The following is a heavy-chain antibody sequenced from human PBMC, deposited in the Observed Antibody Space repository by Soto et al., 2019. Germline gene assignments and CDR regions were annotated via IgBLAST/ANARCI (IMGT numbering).Heavy chain of an antibody. D-gene: IGHD3-22*01. CDR2: IYHSGSS. CDR3: ARVVHDSSGSYFDF. CDR1: NYSISNDHY. Sequence: SETLSLTCAVSNYSISNDHYWGWIRQPPGKGLEWIGTIYHSGSSHNNPSLRGRLTISVDTSKNQFSLQLNSVTSADTAVYHCARVVHDSSGSYFDFWGRGTLVTVSS. J-gene: IGHJ4*02. V-gene: IGHV4-38-2*01.